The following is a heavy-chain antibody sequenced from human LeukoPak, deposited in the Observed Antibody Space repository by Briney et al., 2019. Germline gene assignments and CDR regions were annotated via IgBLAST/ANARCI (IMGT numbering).Heavy chain of an antibody. Sequence: PSETLSLTCSVSGGSITSGNYYWNWIPRPAGKGLEWIGRIYTSGSSSYSPSLKSRVSISVEKSKNQLSLRLTSVTAADTAVYYCARNFCNDTSCDFNGGQGAPVTVSS. D-gene: IGHD2-2*01. CDR1: GGSITSGNYY. CDR2: IYTSGSS. V-gene: IGHV4-61*02. J-gene: IGHJ4*02. CDR3: ARNFCNDTSCDFN.